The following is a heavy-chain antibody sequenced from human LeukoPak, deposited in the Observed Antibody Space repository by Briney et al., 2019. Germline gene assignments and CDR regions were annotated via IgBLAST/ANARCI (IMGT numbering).Heavy chain of an antibody. V-gene: IGHV3-48*01. CDR1: GFTFSSYS. J-gene: IGHJ4*02. Sequence: GGSLRLSCAASGFTFSSYSMNWVRQAPGKGLEWVSYISSSSSTIYYADSVKGRFTISIDNAKNSLYLQMNSLRAEDTAVYYCARDLSGVAGYTYGRGIDYWGQGTLVTVSS. D-gene: IGHD5-18*01. CDR2: ISSSSSTI. CDR3: ARDLSGVAGYTYGRGIDY.